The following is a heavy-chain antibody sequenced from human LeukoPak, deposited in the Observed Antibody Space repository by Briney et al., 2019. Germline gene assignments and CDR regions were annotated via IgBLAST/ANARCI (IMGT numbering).Heavy chain of an antibody. CDR2: IRYDGSNK. D-gene: IGHD3-3*01. J-gene: IGHJ5*02. V-gene: IGHV3-30*02. CDR1: GFTFSSYG. CDR3: AKNILRFLEWSPFDP. Sequence: GGSLRLSCAASGFTFSSYGMHWVRQAPGKGLEWVVFIRYDGSNKYYADSVKGRFTMSRDKSKNTLYLQMNSLRAEDTAVYYCAKNILRFLEWSPFDPWGQGTLGTVSS.